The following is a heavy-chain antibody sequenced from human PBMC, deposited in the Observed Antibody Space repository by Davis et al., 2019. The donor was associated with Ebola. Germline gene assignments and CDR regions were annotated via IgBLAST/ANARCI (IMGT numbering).Heavy chain of an antibody. CDR2: IYSGGST. CDR3: ARDLTGVGGLSR. D-gene: IGHD7-27*01. CDR1: GFTVSSNY. Sequence: PGGSLRLSCAASGFTVSSNYMSWVRQAPGKGLEWVSVIYSGGSTYYADSVKGRFTISRDNSKNTLYLQMNSLKAEDTAVYYCARDLTGVGGLSRWGQGTMVTVSS. V-gene: IGHV3-53*01. J-gene: IGHJ3*01.